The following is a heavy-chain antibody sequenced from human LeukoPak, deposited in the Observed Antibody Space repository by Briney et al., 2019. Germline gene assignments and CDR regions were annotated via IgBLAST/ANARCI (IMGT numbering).Heavy chain of an antibody. Sequence: GGSLRLSCAASGFTFSSSAMSWVRQAPGKGLEWVSAISNNGGYTYYADSVQGRFTISRDNSKNTLYLQMNSLRAEDTAVYYCAKDDEYSSSSSGMDVWGQGTTVTVSS. V-gene: IGHV3-23*01. D-gene: IGHD6-6*01. CDR1: GFTFSSSA. CDR3: AKDDEYSSSSSGMDV. CDR2: ISNNGGYT. J-gene: IGHJ6*02.